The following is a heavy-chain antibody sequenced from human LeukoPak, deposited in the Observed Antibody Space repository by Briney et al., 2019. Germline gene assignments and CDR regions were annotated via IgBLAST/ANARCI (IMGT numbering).Heavy chain of an antibody. CDR1: GGSISSYY. CDR2: IYTSGGT. D-gene: IGHD5-12*01. J-gene: IGHJ4*02. Sequence: SETLSLTCTVSGGSISSYYWSWIRQPAGKGLEWIGRIYTSGGTNYNPSLKSRVTISLDTSKNQFSLRLSSVTAADTAVYYCARSGGRGGSVWGQGTLVTVSS. V-gene: IGHV4-4*07. CDR3: ARSGGRGGSV.